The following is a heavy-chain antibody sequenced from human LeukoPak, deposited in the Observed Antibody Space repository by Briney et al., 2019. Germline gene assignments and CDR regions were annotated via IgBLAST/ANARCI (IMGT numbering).Heavy chain of an antibody. CDR2: ISYDGRNN. V-gene: IGHV3-30*04. Sequence: PGRSLRLSCAASGFTFSSYAMHWVRQAPGKGLEWVAVISYDGRNNYYADSVRGRFTISRDNSKSILSLQMNSLRAEDTAIYYCAKATGYLLWGQGTLVTVSS. D-gene: IGHD1-14*01. CDR1: GFTFSSYA. J-gene: IGHJ4*02. CDR3: AKATGYLL.